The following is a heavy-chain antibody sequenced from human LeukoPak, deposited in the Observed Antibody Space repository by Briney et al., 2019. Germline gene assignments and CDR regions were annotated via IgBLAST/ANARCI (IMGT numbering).Heavy chain of an antibody. CDR3: ARENGDYGYYYMDV. CDR1: GFTYSSYW. D-gene: IGHD4-17*01. V-gene: IGHV3-7*01. CDR2: IKQDGSEK. J-gene: IGHJ6*03. Sequence: GGPLRLXCAASGFTYSSYWMSWVRQAPGKGLESVANIKQDGSEKYYVDSVKGRFTISRDNAKNSLYLQMNSLRAEDTAVYYCARENGDYGYYYMDVWGKGTTVTVSS.